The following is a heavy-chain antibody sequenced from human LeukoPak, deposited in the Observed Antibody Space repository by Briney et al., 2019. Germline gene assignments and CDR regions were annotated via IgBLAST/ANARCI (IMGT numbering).Heavy chain of an antibody. CDR2: INPSGGST. J-gene: IGHJ4*02. CDR1: GYTFTSYY. CDR3: ARDTVSYSSGWSNEPFDY. Sequence: ASVKVSCKASGYTFTSYYMHWVRQAPGQGLEWMGIINPSGGSTSYAQKFQGRVTMTRDTSTSTVYMELRSLRSDDTAVYYCARDTVSYSSGWSNEPFDYWGQGTLVTVSS. D-gene: IGHD6-19*01. V-gene: IGHV1-46*01.